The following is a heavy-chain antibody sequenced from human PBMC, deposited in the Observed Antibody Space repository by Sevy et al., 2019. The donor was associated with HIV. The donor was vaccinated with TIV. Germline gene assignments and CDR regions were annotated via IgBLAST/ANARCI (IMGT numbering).Heavy chain of an antibody. J-gene: IGHJ4*02. CDR3: AGPTLTYSSGWSYYDH. CDR1: GASISSRGYY. Sequence: SETLSLTCTVSGASISSRGYYWGWIRQPPGKGLEWIASIRYTGSTYYNPSLRSRVNISADASKNQFSLRLNSVTAADTAVYYCAGPTLTYSSGWSYYDHWGQGTVVTVSS. D-gene: IGHD6-19*01. CDR2: IRYTGST. V-gene: IGHV4-39*01.